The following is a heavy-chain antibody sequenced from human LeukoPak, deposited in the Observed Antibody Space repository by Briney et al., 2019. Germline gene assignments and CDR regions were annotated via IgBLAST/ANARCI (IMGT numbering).Heavy chain of an antibody. D-gene: IGHD5-12*01. J-gene: IGHJ4*02. V-gene: IGHV1-2*02. CDR2: INPSSGDT. Sequence: GASAKVSCKASGCTLTAYYMHWLRQAPGQGLEWMGWINPSSGDTNYAQKFQGRVTMTRDTSISTAYMELSRLTSDDTAVYYCAKNPYEYYFDYWGQGTLVTVSS. CDR1: GCTLTAYY. CDR3: AKNPYEYYFDY.